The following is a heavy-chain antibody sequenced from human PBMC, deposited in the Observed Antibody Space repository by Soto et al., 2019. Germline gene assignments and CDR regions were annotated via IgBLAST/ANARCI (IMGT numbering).Heavy chain of an antibody. Sequence: PGESLKISCKGSGYSFTSYWIGWVRQMPGKGLEWMGIIYPGDSDTRYSPSFQGQVTISADKSISTAYLQWSSLKASDTAMYYCARAGWYSSGWPANWFVPWGQGTLVTVSS. V-gene: IGHV5-51*01. D-gene: IGHD6-19*01. CDR3: ARAGWYSSGWPANWFVP. J-gene: IGHJ5*02. CDR2: IYPGDSDT. CDR1: GYSFTSYW.